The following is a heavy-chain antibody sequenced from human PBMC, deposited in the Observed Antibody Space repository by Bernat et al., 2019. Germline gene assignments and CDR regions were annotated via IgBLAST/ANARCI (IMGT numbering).Heavy chain of an antibody. J-gene: IGHJ6*02. CDR2: IYYSGNT. Sequence: QLQLQESGPGLVQASETLSLTCTVSGGSISSSSYYWDWVRQPPGKGLEWIGSIYYSGNTHYNPSLQRRITLSVDTSKNQFSLKLTSATAADTAVYYCARGLEIPITIFGVVIGRDYYYYGMDVWGQGTTVTVSS. CDR1: GGSISSSSYY. CDR3: ARGLEIPITIFGVVIGRDYYYYGMDV. D-gene: IGHD3-3*01. V-gene: IGHV4-39*01.